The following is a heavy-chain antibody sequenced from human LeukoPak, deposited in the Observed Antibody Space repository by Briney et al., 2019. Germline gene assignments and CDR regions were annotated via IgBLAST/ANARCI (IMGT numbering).Heavy chain of an antibody. V-gene: IGHV1-46*01. CDR2: INPSGGST. CDR3: ARDRSGRITIFGVVNPGWFDP. Sequence: ASVKVSCKASGYTFTSYYMHWVRQAPGQGLEWMGIINPSGGSTSYAQKFQGRVTMTRDMSTSTVYMELSSLRSEDTAVYYCARDRSGRITIFGVVNPGWFDPWGQGTLVTVSS. CDR1: GYTFTSYY. J-gene: IGHJ5*02. D-gene: IGHD3-3*01.